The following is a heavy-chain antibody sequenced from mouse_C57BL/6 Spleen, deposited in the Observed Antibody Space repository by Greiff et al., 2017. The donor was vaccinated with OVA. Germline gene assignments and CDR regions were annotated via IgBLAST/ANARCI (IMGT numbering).Heavy chain of an antibody. CDR2: INPGDGDT. D-gene: IGHD1-1*01. V-gene: IGHV1-82*01. CDR3: AGCGSSYTFAY. J-gene: IGHJ3*01. Sequence: VQLVESGPELVKPGASVKLSCKASGYAFSSSWMHWVKQRPGQGLEWIGRINPGDGDTNYNGKFKGKATLTADKSSSTAYMQLSSLTSEDSAVYLGAGCGSSYTFAYGGKGPLVTVSA. CDR1: GYAFSSSW.